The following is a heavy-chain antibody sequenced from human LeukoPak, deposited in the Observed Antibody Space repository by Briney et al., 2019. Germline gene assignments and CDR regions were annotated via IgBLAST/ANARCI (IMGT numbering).Heavy chain of an antibody. Sequence: PSETLSLTCTVSGGSISSDGYSWSWIRQSPGKNLEWVGSIYHSGSNYYNPSLKSRLTISVDRSKNQFSLKLSSVTATDTAVYYCARSLYYYDTSAPRAFDIWGQGTMVTVSS. CDR2: IYHSGSN. CDR3: ARSLYYYDTSAPRAFDI. J-gene: IGHJ3*02. CDR1: GGSISSDGYS. D-gene: IGHD3-22*01. V-gene: IGHV4-30-2*06.